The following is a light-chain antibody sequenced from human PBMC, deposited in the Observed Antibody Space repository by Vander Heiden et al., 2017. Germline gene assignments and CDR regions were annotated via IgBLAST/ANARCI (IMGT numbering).Light chain of an antibody. Sequence: QSALTQSPSASGSAGQSVTISCTGTSRDIGGYDHVSWYKWHPGKAPKLIIYDVTKRPSGVPDRFSGSKSGNTASLTVSGLQAEDEADYFCSSYLVTGDYVFGTGTKVTVL. V-gene: IGLV2-8*01. J-gene: IGLJ1*01. CDR2: DVT. CDR1: SRDIGGYDH. CDR3: SSYLVTGDYV.